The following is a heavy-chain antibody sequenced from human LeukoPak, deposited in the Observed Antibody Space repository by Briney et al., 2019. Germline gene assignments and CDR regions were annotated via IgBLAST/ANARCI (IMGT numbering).Heavy chain of an antibody. CDR3: ARDTLGEGEDANYAVYYFDH. V-gene: IGHV3-7*01. J-gene: IGHJ4*02. Sequence: GSLRLSCAASGFTFRTYWMSWVRQAPGKGLEWVANIKQDGNEKYYVDSVKGRFTISRDNAKNPLDLQMNSLRAEDTAVYYCARDTLGEGEDANYAVYYFDHWGQGTPVTVSS. CDR1: GFTFRTYW. D-gene: IGHD4/OR15-4a*01. CDR2: IKQDGNEK.